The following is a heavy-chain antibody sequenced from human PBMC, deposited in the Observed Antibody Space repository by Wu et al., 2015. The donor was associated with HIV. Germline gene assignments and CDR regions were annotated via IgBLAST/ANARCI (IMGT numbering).Heavy chain of an antibody. Sequence: QVPLVQSGAEVRKPGASVKVSCKVSGYTLSKLSMHWVRQTPGKGLEWMGGFDPKDGEIVYAQKFQGRVTITTDESTNTAYMELSSLRSEDTAVYYCTKDGPSGTSNFDFWGQGTLVTVSS. J-gene: IGHJ4*02. CDR2: FDPKDGEI. CDR3: TKDGPSGTSNFDF. CDR1: GYTLSKLS. D-gene: IGHD1-7*01. V-gene: IGHV1-24*01.